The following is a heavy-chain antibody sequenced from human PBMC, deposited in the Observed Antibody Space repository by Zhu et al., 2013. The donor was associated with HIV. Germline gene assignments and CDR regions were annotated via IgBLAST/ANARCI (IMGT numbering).Heavy chain of an antibody. D-gene: IGHD3-9*01. Sequence: QVQLQQWGAGLLKPSETPVPHLRCLWWVLQWLLLELDSPAPRKGLEWIGEINHSGSTNYNPSLKSRVTISVDTSKNQFSLKLSSVTAADTAVYYCARGGRYFDWFPFDYWGQGTLVTVSS. CDR2: INHSGST. CDR1: WVLQWLL. CDR3: ARGGRYFDWFPFDY. V-gene: IGHV4-34*01. J-gene: IGHJ4*02.